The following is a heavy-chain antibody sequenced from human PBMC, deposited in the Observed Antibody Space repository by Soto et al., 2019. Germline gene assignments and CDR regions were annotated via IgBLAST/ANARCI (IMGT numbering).Heavy chain of an antibody. Sequence: PSETLSLTCTVSGGSISGYYWSWIRQSPEKGLEWIASISYSGSTYYNPTLKSRLIISVDTSKSQFSLKLSSVTAADTAVYYCARQGYSYGPPPYYFDYWGQGTLVTVSS. J-gene: IGHJ4*02. CDR3: ARQGYSYGPPPYYFDY. CDR1: GGSISGYY. V-gene: IGHV4-59*05. CDR2: ISYSGST. D-gene: IGHD5-18*01.